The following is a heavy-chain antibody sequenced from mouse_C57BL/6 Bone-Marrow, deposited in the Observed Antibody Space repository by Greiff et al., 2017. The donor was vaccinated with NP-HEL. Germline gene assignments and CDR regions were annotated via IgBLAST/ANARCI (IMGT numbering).Heavy chain of an antibody. CDR3: AREALYYGNLAWFAY. J-gene: IGHJ3*01. Sequence: LQESGAELVRPGASVKMSCKASGYTFTSYNMHWVKQTPRQGLEWIGAIYPGNGDTSYNQKFKGKATLTVDKSSSTAYMQLSSLTSEDSAVYFCAREALYYGNLAWFAYWGQGTLVTVSA. V-gene: IGHV1-12*01. D-gene: IGHD2-1*01. CDR1: GYTFTSYN. CDR2: IYPGNGDT.